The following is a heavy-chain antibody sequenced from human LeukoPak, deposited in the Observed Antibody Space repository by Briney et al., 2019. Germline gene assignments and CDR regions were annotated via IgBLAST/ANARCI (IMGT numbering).Heavy chain of an antibody. V-gene: IGHV3-21*01. J-gene: IGHJ4*02. D-gene: IGHD3-16*01. CDR1: GFTFSSYS. CDR2: ISSRSSYI. Sequence: GGSLRLSCAASGFTFSSYSMNWVRQAPGKGLEWVSSISSRSSYIYYADSVKGRFTISRDNAKNPLYLQMNSLRAEDTAVYYCARQGGIFDYWGQGTLVTVSS. CDR3: ARQGGIFDY.